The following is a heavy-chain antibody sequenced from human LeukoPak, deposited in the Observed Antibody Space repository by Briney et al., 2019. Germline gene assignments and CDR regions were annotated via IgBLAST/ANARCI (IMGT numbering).Heavy chain of an antibody. CDR2: IYSGGST. J-gene: IGHJ6*02. V-gene: IGHV3-66*01. CDR3: ARERSRPVYDGSGYPRYYYYGMDV. CDR1: GFTVSSNY. D-gene: IGHD3-22*01. Sequence: GGSLRLSCAASGFTVSSNYMSWVRQAPGKGLEWVSVIYSGGSTYYADSMKGRFTISRDNSKNTLYLQMNSLRAEDTAVYYCARERSRPVYDGSGYPRYYYYGMDVWGQGTTVTVSS.